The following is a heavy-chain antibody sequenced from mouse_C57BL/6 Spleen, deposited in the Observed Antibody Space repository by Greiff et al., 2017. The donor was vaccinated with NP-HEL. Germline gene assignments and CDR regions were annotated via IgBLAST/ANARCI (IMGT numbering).Heavy chain of an antibody. CDR1: GYTFTSYW. CDR2: IDPSDSET. CDR3: ARGGTPVVAPYWYFDV. Sequence: QVQLQQPGAELVRPGSSVKLSCKASGYTFTSYWMHWVKQRPIQGLEWIGNIDPSDSETHYNQKFKDKATLTVDKSSSTAYMQLSSLTSEDSAVYYCARGGTPVVAPYWYFDVWGTGTTVTVSS. V-gene: IGHV1-52*01. J-gene: IGHJ1*03. D-gene: IGHD1-1*01.